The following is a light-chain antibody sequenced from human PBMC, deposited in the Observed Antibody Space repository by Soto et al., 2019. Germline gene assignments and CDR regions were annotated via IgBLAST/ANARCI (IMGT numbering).Light chain of an antibody. Sequence: EIVLMQSPGTLSLSPGERATLSCRASQSVSSNSLAWYQQKPGQAPSLLISGASSRATGVPDRFSGSGSGTDFTLTISRLEAEDFAIYYCQQYGRSPSFGGGTKVEIK. V-gene: IGKV3-20*01. CDR3: QQYGRSPS. J-gene: IGKJ4*01. CDR1: QSVSSNS. CDR2: GAS.